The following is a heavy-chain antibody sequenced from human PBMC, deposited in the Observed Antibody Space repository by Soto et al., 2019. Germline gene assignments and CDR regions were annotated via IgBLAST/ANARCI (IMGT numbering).Heavy chain of an antibody. CDR2: FDPEDGET. J-gene: IGHJ4*02. Sequence: GASVKVSCKASGYTFTSYYMHWVRQAPGQGLEWMGGFDPEDGETIYAQKFQGRVTMTEDTSTDTAYMELSSLRSEDTAVYYCATGARGGYDSSGSPDYWGQGTLVTVSS. V-gene: IGHV1-24*01. D-gene: IGHD3-22*01. CDR3: ATGARGGYDSSGSPDY. CDR1: GYTFTSYY.